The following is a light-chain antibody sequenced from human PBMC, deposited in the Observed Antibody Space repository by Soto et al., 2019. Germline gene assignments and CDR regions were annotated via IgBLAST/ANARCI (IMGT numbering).Light chain of an antibody. J-gene: IGLJ3*02. CDR2: RNN. V-gene: IGLV1-47*01. CDR1: SSNIESNY. CDR3: AAWDDSLSGPV. Sequence: QSVLTQPPSASGTPGQRVTISCSGSSSNIESNYVYWYQQLPGTAPKLLIYRNNQRPSGVPDRFSGSKSGTSASLAISGLRSEDEADYHCAAWDDSLSGPVFGGGTKLTVL.